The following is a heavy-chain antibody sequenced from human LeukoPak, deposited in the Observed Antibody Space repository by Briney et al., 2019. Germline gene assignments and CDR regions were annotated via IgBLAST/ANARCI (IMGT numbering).Heavy chain of an antibody. CDR1: GYTFTAYY. V-gene: IGHV1-2*02. CDR2: INPNSGGT. Sequence: ASVKVSCKASGYTFTAYYMHWVRQAPGQGLEWMGWINPNSGGTNYAQKFQGRVTMTRDTSISTAYMELSRLRSDDTAVFYCARDYYDTSGYGSFDYWGQGTLVTVSS. D-gene: IGHD3-22*01. J-gene: IGHJ4*02. CDR3: ARDYYDTSGYGSFDY.